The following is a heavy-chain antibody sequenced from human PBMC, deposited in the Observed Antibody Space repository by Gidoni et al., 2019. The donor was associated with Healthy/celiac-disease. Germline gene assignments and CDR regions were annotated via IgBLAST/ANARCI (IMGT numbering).Heavy chain of an antibody. Sequence: QVQLVQSGAEVKKPGASVKVSCKASGYTFTSYAMHWVRQAPGQRLEWMGWINAGNGNTKYSQKFQGRVTITRDTSASTAYMELSSLRYEDTAVYYCARGLLWFGESIDYWGQGTLVTVSS. CDR1: GYTFTSYA. CDR2: INAGNGNT. V-gene: IGHV1-3*01. D-gene: IGHD3-10*01. J-gene: IGHJ4*02. CDR3: ARGLLWFGESIDY.